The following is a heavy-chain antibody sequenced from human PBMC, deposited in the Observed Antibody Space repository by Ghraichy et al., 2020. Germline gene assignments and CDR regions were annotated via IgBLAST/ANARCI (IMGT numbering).Heavy chain of an antibody. V-gene: IGHV3-23*01. J-gene: IGHJ4*02. CDR3: AKGSSSDYEFWSPYYYFDY. D-gene: IGHD3-3*01. CDR1: GFTFSSYA. Sequence: GGSLRLSCAASGFTFSSYAMSWVRQAPGKGLQCVSAISGSGGSPYYVASVKGRFTISRDNSKNTVYLQINSLRAEDTAVYYCAKGSSSDYEFWSPYYYFDYWGQGTLVTVSS. CDR2: ISGSGGSP.